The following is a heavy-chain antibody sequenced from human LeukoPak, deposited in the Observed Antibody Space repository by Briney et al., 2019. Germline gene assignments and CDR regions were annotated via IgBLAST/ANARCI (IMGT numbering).Heavy chain of an antibody. CDR3: ARVGGNYVD. Sequence: SETLSLTCTVSGGSISSSSYYWGWIRQPPGKGLEWIGYIYYSGSTYYNPSLKSRVTISVDTSKNQFSLKLSSVTAADTAVYYCARVGGNYVDWGQGTLVTVSS. V-gene: IGHV4-31*03. CDR1: GGSISSSSYY. D-gene: IGHD3-16*01. J-gene: IGHJ4*02. CDR2: IYYSGST.